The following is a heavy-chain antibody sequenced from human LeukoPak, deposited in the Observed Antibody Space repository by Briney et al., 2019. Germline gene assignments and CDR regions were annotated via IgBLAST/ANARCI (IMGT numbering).Heavy chain of an antibody. J-gene: IGHJ4*02. CDR3: ARDSAPLLTPAAPQFDY. CDR2: LNWNGGST. D-gene: IGHD2-2*01. Sequence: PGGSLRLSCAASGFTFDDYGMSWVRQAPGKGLEWVSGLNWNGGSTGYADSVKGRCIISRDNAKNSLYLQMNSLRAEDTAVYYCARDSAPLLTPAAPQFDYWGQGTLVTVSS. V-gene: IGHV3-20*04. CDR1: GFTFDDYG.